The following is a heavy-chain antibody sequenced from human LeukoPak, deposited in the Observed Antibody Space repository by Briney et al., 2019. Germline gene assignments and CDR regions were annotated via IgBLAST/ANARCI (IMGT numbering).Heavy chain of an antibody. CDR3: ARGPGIKAVAGLTHQTGGFDP. CDR2: INHNGST. Sequence: SETLSLTCAVYGGSFSGYYWSWIRQPPGKGLELIGEINHNGSTNYNPSLKSRVTISVDTSKSQFSLKLSSVTAADTAVYYCARGPGIKAVAGLTHQTGGFDPWGQGTLVTVSS. J-gene: IGHJ5*02. V-gene: IGHV4-34*01. D-gene: IGHD6-19*01. CDR1: GGSFSGYY.